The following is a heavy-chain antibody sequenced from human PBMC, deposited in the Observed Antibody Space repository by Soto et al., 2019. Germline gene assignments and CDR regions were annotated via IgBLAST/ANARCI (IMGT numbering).Heavy chain of an antibody. Sequence: PGGSLRLSCAASGFTFSSYSMNWVRQAPGKGLEWVSYISSSSSTIYYADSVKGRFTISRDNAKNSLYLQMDSLRAEDTAVYYCALTSAAAGTHFDYWGQGTLVTVSS. V-gene: IGHV3-48*01. CDR2: ISSSSSTI. J-gene: IGHJ4*02. CDR3: ALTSAAAGTHFDY. CDR1: GFTFSSYS. D-gene: IGHD6-13*01.